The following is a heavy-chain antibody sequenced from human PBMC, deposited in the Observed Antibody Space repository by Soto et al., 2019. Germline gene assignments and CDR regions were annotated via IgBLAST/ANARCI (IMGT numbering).Heavy chain of an antibody. CDR3: AKDRQQLVYYFDY. V-gene: IGHV3-30*18. Sequence: GGSLRLSCAASGFTFSSYGRHWGRQAPGKGLEWVAVISYDRSNKYYADSVKGRFTISRDNSKNTLYLQMNSLRAEDTAVYYCAKDRQQLVYYFDYWGQGTLVTVSS. J-gene: IGHJ4*02. D-gene: IGHD6-13*01. CDR2: ISYDRSNK. CDR1: GFTFSSYG.